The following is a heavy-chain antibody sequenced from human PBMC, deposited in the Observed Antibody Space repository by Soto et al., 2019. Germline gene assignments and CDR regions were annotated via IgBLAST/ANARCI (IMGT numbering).Heavy chain of an antibody. CDR3: ARERIAVAYFDY. CDR1: GGSISSHY. CDR2: IYYSGST. D-gene: IGHD6-19*01. J-gene: IGHJ4*02. V-gene: IGHV4-59*11. Sequence: PSETLSLTCTVSGGSISSHYWSWIRQPPGKGLEWIGYIYYSGSTNYNPSLKSRVTISVDTSKNQFSLKLSSVTAADTAVYYCARERIAVAYFDYWGQGTLVTVSS.